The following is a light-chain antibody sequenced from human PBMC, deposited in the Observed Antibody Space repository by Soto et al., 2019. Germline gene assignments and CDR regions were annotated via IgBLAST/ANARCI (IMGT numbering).Light chain of an antibody. V-gene: IGKV1-17*01. Sequence: DIQMTQSPSSLSSSVGGRGTSTCRASQGIRSDLGWYQQKPGKAPKRLIYAASRLQSGVPSRFSAGGSGTEFILTISSLQPEDFATYYCLQNNDYPYTVGQGTKVEIK. CDR3: LQNNDYPYT. CDR2: AAS. J-gene: IGKJ2*01. CDR1: QGIRSD.